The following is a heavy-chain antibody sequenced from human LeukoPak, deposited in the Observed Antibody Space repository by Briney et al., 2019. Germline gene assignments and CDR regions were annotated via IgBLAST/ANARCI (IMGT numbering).Heavy chain of an antibody. V-gene: IGHV4-61*02. D-gene: IGHD2-15*01. J-gene: IGHJ4*02. CDR2: IYTSGST. CDR3: ARDPSLGGGVGY. Sequence: PSQTLSLTCTVSGGSISSGSYYWSWIRQPAGKGLEWIGRIYTSGSTNYNPSLKSRVTISVGTSKNQFSLKLSSVTAADTAVYYCARDPSLGGGVGYWGQGTLVTVSS. CDR1: GGSISSGSYY.